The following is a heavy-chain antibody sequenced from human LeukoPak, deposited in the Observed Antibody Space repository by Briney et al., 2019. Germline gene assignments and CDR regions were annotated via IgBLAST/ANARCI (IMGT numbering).Heavy chain of an antibody. Sequence: GGSLRPSCAASGFTFPGFAMNWARQAPGRGLEWVSVISGSAGTTHYADSVKGRFTISRDNFKNTVSLQMNSLRAEDTAVYYCAKKRYENGTSSAGYLDVWGQGTTVTVSS. V-gene: IGHV3-23*01. CDR2: ISGSAGTT. D-gene: IGHD1-1*01. CDR3: AKKRYENGTSSAGYLDV. CDR1: GFTFPGFA. J-gene: IGHJ6*02.